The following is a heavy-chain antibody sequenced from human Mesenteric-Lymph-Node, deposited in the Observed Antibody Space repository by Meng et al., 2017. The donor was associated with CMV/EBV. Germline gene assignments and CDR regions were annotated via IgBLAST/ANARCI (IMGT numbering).Heavy chain of an antibody. Sequence: ASVKVSCKASGYTFTSYGISWVRQAPGQGLEWMGWISAYNGNTNYAQKFQGRVTMTRDTSTSTVYMELSSLRSEDTAVYYCARGSSQGATILYWGQGALVTVSS. CDR2: ISAYNGNT. D-gene: IGHD1-26*01. CDR1: GYTFTSYG. V-gene: IGHV1-18*01. J-gene: IGHJ4*02. CDR3: ARGSSQGATILY.